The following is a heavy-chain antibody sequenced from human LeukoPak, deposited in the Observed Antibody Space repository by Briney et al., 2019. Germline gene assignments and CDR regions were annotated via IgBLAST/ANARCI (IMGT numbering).Heavy chain of an antibody. J-gene: IGHJ4*02. CDR2: ISYDGSNK. Sequence: GGSLRLSCAASGFTFSSCGMHWVRQAPGKGLEWVAVISYDGSNKYYADSVKGRFTISRDNSKNTLYLQMNSLRAEDTAVYYCAKDSGGGNSPGGYWGQGTLVTVSS. CDR3: AKDSGGGNSPGGY. D-gene: IGHD4-23*01. V-gene: IGHV3-30*18. CDR1: GFTFSSCG.